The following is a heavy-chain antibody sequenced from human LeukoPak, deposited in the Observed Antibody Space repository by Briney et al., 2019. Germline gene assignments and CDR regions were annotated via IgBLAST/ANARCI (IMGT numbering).Heavy chain of an antibody. CDR2: IYSGGST. CDR1: GFTVSSNY. D-gene: IGHD2-15*01. V-gene: IGHV3-53*01. J-gene: IGHJ4*02. Sequence: PGGSLRLSCAASGFTVSSNYMSWVRQAPGKGLEWVSVIYSGGSTYYADSVKGRFTISRDNSKNTLYLQMNSLRAEDTAVYYCARSPGDIEYYFDYWGRGTLVTVSS. CDR3: ARSPGDIEYYFDY.